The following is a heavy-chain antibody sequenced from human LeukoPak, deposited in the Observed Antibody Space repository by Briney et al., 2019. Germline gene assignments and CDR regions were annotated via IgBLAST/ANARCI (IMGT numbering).Heavy chain of an antibody. CDR3: ATDLSGYYDSSGSY. Sequence: ASVKVSCKVSGYTLTELSMHWVRQAPGKGLEWMGGFDPEDGETIYAQKFQGRVTMTEDTSTDTAYVELSSLRSEDTAVYYCATDLSGYYDSSGSYWGQGTLVTVSS. CDR2: FDPEDGET. CDR1: GYTLTELS. J-gene: IGHJ4*02. V-gene: IGHV1-24*01. D-gene: IGHD3-22*01.